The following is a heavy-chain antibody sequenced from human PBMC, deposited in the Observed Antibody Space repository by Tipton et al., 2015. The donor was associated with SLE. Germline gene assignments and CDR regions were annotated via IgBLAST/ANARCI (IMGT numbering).Heavy chain of an antibody. CDR2: TYYRSKWYN. D-gene: IGHD6-19*01. CDR3: ARGQWLVHGSYYYGMDV. V-gene: IGHV6-1*01. J-gene: IGHJ6*02. Sequence: GLVKPSQTLSLTCAISGDSVSSNSAAWNWIRQSPSRGLEWLGRTYYRSKWYNDYAVSVKSRITINPDTSKNQFSLQLNSVTPEDTAVYYCARGQWLVHGSYYYGMDVWGQGTTVTVSS. CDR1: GDSVSSNSAA.